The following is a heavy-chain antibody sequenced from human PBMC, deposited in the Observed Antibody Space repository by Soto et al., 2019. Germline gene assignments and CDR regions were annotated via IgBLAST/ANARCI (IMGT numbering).Heavy chain of an antibody. Sequence: QVQLVQVGAEVKKPGASVKVSCKASGNTFTSYGFSWVRQAPGQGLEWMGWISAYNGNTNYAQKFQGRVTMTIDTSTNTAYMEVRSLRSGDTAVYYCATSDRYYYGMDVWGQGTTVTVSS. V-gene: IGHV1-18*01. CDR2: ISAYNGNT. CDR1: GNTFTSYG. CDR3: ATSDRYYYGMDV. J-gene: IGHJ6*02.